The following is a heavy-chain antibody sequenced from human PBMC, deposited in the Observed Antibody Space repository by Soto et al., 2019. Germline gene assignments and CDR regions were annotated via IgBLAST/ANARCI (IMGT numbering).Heavy chain of an antibody. V-gene: IGHV3-64D*06. CDR3: VKGEYYYDSSGYYPFDY. CDR1: GFTFSSYA. CDR2: ISTNGGST. D-gene: IGHD3-22*01. Sequence: LRESLRHSCSASGFTFSSYAMHWVRQAPGKGLEYVSSISTNGGSTHYADSVKGRFTISRDNSKNTQYLQMSSLRADDTAVYYCVKGEYYYDSSGYYPFDYWGQGT. J-gene: IGHJ4*02.